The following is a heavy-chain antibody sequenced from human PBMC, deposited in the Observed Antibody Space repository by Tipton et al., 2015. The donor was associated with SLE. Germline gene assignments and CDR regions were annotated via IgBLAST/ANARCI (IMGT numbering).Heavy chain of an antibody. J-gene: IGHJ2*01. CDR3: ARPAPSSVYWYFDL. D-gene: IGHD6-19*01. V-gene: IGHV4-39*07. Sequence: TLSLTCTVSGGSISSYYWSWIRQPPGKGLEWIGSIYSSGSTYYNPSLKSRVTISVDTSKNQFSLKLSSVTAADTTVYYCARPAPSSVYWYFDLWGRGTLLTVSS. CDR1: GGSISSYY. CDR2: IYSSGST.